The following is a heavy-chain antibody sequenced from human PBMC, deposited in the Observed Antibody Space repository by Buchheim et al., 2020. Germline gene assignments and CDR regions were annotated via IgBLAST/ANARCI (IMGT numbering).Heavy chain of an antibody. J-gene: IGHJ6*02. D-gene: IGHD6-13*01. V-gene: IGHV4-39*01. CDR3: ARQAGASFYYYYYYGMDV. CDR1: GGSISSSSYY. Sequence: QLQLQESGPGLVKPSETLSLTCTVSGGSISSSSYYWGWIRQPPGKGLEWIGRIYYSGSTYYNPSLKSRVTISVDTSKNQFSLKLSSVTAADTAVYYCARQAGASFYYYYYYGMDVWGQGTT. CDR2: IYYSGST.